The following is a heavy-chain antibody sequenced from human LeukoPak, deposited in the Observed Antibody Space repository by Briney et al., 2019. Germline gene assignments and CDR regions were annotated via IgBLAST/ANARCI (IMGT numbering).Heavy chain of an antibody. CDR2: INHSGST. CDR3: ARRYCGGDRPVMY. CDR1: GGSFSDNY. J-gene: IGHJ4*02. D-gene: IGHD2-21*02. V-gene: IGHV4-34*01. Sequence: PSETLSLTCAVYGGSFSDNYWSWIRQPPGKGLEWIGEINHSGSTNYNPSLKSRVTISLDTSKTQFSLKLNSVTAADTAVYYCARRYCGGDRPVMYWGQGTPVTVSS.